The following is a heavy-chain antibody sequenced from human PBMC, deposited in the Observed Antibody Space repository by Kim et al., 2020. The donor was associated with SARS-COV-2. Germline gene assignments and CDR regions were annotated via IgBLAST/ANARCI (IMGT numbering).Heavy chain of an antibody. V-gene: IGHV4-39*01. CDR1: GGSISSSSYY. D-gene: IGHD3-3*01. CDR3: ARLSGVLRFLEWPGY. J-gene: IGHJ4*02. CDR2: IYYSGST. Sequence: SETLSLTCTVSGGSISSSSYYWGWIRQPPGKGLEWIGSIYYSGSTYYNPSLKSRVTISVDTSKNQFSLKLSSVTAADTAVYYCARLSGVLRFLEWPGYWGQGTLVTVSS.